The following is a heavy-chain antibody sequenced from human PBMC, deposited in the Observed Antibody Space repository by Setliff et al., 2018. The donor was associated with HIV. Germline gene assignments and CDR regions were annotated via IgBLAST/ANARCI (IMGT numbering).Heavy chain of an antibody. D-gene: IGHD3-3*02. Sequence: GASVKVSCKASGYTFTGYYMHWVRQAPGQGLEWMGRINPNSGGTDYAQKFQGRVTMTRNTSIGAAYLELSSLRSEDTAVYYCARDAWVEFLEWTYYGMDVWGQGTTVTVSS. CDR2: INPNSGGT. CDR3: ARDAWVEFLEWTYYGMDV. V-gene: IGHV1-2*06. CDR1: GYTFTGYY. J-gene: IGHJ6*02.